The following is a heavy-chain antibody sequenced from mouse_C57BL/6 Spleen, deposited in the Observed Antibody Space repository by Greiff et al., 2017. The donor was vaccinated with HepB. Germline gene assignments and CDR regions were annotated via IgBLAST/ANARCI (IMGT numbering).Heavy chain of an antibody. CDR2: IYPGDGDT. Sequence: QVQLQQSGPELVKPGASVKISCKASGYAFSSSWMNWVKQRPGKGLEWIGRIYPGDGDTNYNGKFKGKATLTADKSSSTAYMQLSSLTSEDSAVYFCARGGITTVVVRDLFAYWGQGTLVTVSA. J-gene: IGHJ3*01. CDR3: ARGGITTVVVRDLFAY. D-gene: IGHD1-1*01. V-gene: IGHV1-82*01. CDR1: GYAFSSSW.